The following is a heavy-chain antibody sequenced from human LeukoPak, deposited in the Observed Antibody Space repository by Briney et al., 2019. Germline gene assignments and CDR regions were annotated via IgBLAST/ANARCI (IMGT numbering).Heavy chain of an antibody. V-gene: IGHV1-18*01. CDR1: TYTFTRYG. Sequence: ASVKVSCKASTYTFTRYGISWVRQAPGQGLEWMGWISGYSGNTNYAQKFLGRVSMTADTATSTAYMELRRLTSDDTAVYYCARSGRGTYYYFDLWGQGALVTVSS. CDR2: ISGYSGNT. D-gene: IGHD5-12*01. J-gene: IGHJ4*02. CDR3: ARSGRGTYYYFDL.